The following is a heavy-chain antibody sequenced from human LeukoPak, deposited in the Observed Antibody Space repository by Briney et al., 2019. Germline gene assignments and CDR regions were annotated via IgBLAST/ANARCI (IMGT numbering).Heavy chain of an antibody. CDR1: GYTFTDYN. Sequence: ASVKVSCKASGYTFTDYNMHWVRQAPGQGLEWMGWINPNSGGTNYAQKFQGRVTMTRDTSISTAYMELSRLRSDDTAVYFCARDAAMVAMDVWGQGTTVTASS. V-gene: IGHV1-2*02. D-gene: IGHD5-18*01. CDR3: ARDAAMVAMDV. CDR2: INPNSGGT. J-gene: IGHJ6*02.